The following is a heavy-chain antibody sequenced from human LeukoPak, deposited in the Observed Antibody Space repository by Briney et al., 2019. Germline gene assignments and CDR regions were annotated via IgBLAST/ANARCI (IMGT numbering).Heavy chain of an antibody. V-gene: IGHV3-7*01. CDR1: GFSFSNYW. Sequence: GGSLRLSCVGTGFSFSNYWMNWVRQAPGKGLEWVANIKEDGSQIYYVDSVKGRFTISRDNAKNSVYLQMNSLRAEDTGVYYCAGSSGWLFDYWGQGTLVAVSS. J-gene: IGHJ4*02. CDR2: IKEDGSQI. D-gene: IGHD6-19*01. CDR3: AGSSGWLFDY.